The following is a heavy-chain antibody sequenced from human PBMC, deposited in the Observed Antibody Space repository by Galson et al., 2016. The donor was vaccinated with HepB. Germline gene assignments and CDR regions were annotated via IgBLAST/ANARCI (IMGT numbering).Heavy chain of an antibody. CDR1: GGSISHYY. CDR2: ISDTGIP. J-gene: IGHJ4*02. Sequence: SETLSLTCSVSGGSISHYYWSWIRQPHGKGLEWIGYISDTGIPKYNPSLQSRVTFSVETSKSQFSLTLMSLTAADTAVYYCARASRTMVRGVFMQHFVYWGPGKLVTVSS. D-gene: IGHD3-10*01. CDR3: ARASRTMVRGVFMQHFVY. V-gene: IGHV4-59*01.